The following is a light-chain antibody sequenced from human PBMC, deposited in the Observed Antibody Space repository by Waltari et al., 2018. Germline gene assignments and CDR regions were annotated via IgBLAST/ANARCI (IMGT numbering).Light chain of an antibody. CDR1: ENIGSY. J-gene: IGKJ2*01. CDR2: ATS. Sequence: DIQMTQSPSSLAASIRDRVTITCLASENIGSYLNWYLQRTGEAPKLLIYATSTLQTEVPSRFSGSGSRTDFTLTISSLQPEDFATYYCQHTFETPYSFGQGTKLESK. V-gene: IGKV1-39*01. CDR3: QHTFETPYS.